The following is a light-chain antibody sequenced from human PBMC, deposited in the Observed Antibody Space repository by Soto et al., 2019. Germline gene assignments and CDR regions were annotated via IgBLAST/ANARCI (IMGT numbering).Light chain of an antibody. J-gene: IGKJ1*01. V-gene: IGKV1-6*01. CDR3: LQDINYPWT. Sequence: IQMTQSPSSLSSSGGNLFTISCRASQGIGNALGWYQQKPGKPPKVLIYGASNLQSGVPPRFSGSGSGTDFTLAISSLQPEDSATYYCLQDINYPWTFGQGTKVDIK. CDR1: QGIGNA. CDR2: GAS.